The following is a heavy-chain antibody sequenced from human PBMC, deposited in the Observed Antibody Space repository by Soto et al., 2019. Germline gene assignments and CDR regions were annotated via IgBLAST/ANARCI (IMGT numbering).Heavy chain of an antibody. CDR1: GYTLTELS. CDR3: ATVTMIVVGLDAFDI. D-gene: IGHD3-22*01. V-gene: IGHV1-24*01. J-gene: IGHJ3*02. Sequence: ASVKVSCKVSGYTLTELSMHWVRQAPGIGLEWMGGFDPEDGETIYAQKFQGRVTMTEDTSTDTAYMELSSLRSEDTAVYYCATVTMIVVGLDAFDIWGQGTMVTVS. CDR2: FDPEDGET.